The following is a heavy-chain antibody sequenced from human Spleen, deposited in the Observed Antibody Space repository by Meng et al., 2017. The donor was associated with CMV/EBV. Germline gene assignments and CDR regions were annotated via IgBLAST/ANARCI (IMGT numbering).Heavy chain of an antibody. CDR1: GGSVSSRSYY. CDR2: IFYSGST. V-gene: IGHV4-61*01. J-gene: IGHJ6*02. D-gene: IGHD2-21*01. CDR3: ARNCGGDCYPWERGYYYYYGMDV. Sequence: SETLSLTCTVSGGSVSSRSYYWSWIRQPPGKGLEWIGYIFYSGSTNYNPSLKSRVTISVDTSKNQFSLNLKSLSAADTAVYYCARNCGGDCYPWERGYYYYYGMDVWGQGTTVTVSS.